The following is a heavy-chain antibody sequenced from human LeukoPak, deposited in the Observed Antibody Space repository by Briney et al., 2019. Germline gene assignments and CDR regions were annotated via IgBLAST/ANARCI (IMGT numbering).Heavy chain of an antibody. Sequence: PGGSLRLSCAASGFTFSSYAMSWVRQAPGKGLEWVSAISAGSSTYYADSVKGRFTISRDNPKNTLYLQMNSLRAEDTAVYYCAKGGSTSPNGINDYWGQGTLVTVSS. V-gene: IGHV3-23*01. J-gene: IGHJ4*02. D-gene: IGHD2-2*01. CDR2: ISAGSST. CDR3: AKGGSTSPNGINDY. CDR1: GFTFSSYA.